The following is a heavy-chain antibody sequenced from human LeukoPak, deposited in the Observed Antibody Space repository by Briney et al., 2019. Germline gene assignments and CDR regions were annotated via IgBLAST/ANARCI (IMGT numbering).Heavy chain of an antibody. D-gene: IGHD6-13*01. J-gene: IGHJ4*02. Sequence: GGSLRLSCAASGFTFGSYPMNWVRRAPGKGLEWVSVISGSGSSTYYADSVKGRFTISRDNSKNTLYLQMNSLRAEDTAVYYCATSFGPVIAAAGTGADWGQGTLVTVSS. CDR1: GFTFGSYP. CDR3: ATSFGPVIAAAGTGAD. CDR2: ISGSGSST. V-gene: IGHV3-23*01.